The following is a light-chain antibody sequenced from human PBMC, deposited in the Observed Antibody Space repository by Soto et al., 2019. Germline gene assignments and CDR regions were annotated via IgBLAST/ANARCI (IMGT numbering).Light chain of an antibody. CDR3: QQFDSSRIYS. CDR2: GGS. V-gene: IGKV3-20*01. J-gene: IGKJ2*03. Sequence: EILLTQSPGTLSLSPGETATLSCRASQSVTSTYLAWYQQRPGQSPRLIIYGGSTRATGFPDRFSGGGSGTAFTLAISRLEPEDSAVYYCHCQQFDSSRIYSFGQGTKLDI. CDR1: QSVTSTY.